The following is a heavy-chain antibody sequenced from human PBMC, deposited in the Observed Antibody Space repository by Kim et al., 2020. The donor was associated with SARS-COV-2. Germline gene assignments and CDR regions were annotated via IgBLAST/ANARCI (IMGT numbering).Heavy chain of an antibody. J-gene: IGHJ6*02. Sequence: GGSLRLSCAASGFTFSSYIMNWVRQAPGKGLEWVSSISSSSSYIYYADSVKGRFTISGDNAKNSLYLQMNSLRAEDTAVYYCVRDYFLYSSSLWSGYDSSPYYYGMDVWGQGTTVTVSS. V-gene: IGHV3-21*01. CDR2: ISSSSSYI. D-gene: IGHD5-12*01. CDR1: GFTFSSYI. CDR3: VRDYFLYSSSLWSGYDSSPYYYGMDV.